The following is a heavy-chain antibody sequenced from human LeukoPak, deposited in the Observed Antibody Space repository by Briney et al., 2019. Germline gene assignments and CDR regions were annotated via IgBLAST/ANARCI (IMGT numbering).Heavy chain of an antibody. D-gene: IGHD5-12*01. CDR2: MKPNSGNT. Sequence: ASVKVSCKASGYTFTNYDINWVRQASGQGLEWMGYMKPNSGNTGYAQKFQGRVTMTRDTSISTAYMELSSLTSEDTAVYYCARGGYSGYDSYFDYWGQGTLVTVSS. V-gene: IGHV1-8*01. J-gene: IGHJ4*02. CDR3: ARGGYSGYDSYFDY. CDR1: GYTFTNYD.